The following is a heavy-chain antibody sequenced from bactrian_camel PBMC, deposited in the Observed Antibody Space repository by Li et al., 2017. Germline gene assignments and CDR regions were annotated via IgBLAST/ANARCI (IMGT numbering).Heavy chain of an antibody. CDR3: TAIKATKFTRLRCDYGGSWYRYNV. Sequence: HVQLVESGGGSVQAGGSLRLSCSASEDTYSEYDDSTPYNCMGWFRQSPGKEREGVAVVCYRGGGTYYDESVKGRFTISQDKAKNTLYLRMNSLKPEDTDTYYCTAIKATKFTRLRCDYGGSWYRYNVWGQGTQVTVS. V-gene: IGHV3S55*01. D-gene: IGHD6*01. CDR1: EDTYSEYDDSTPYNC. J-gene: IGHJ4*01. CDR2: VCYRGGGT.